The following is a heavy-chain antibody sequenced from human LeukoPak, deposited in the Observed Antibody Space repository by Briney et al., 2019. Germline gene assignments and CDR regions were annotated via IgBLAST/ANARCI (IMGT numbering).Heavy chain of an antibody. CDR3: ARGNFRRDGYNFDY. V-gene: IGHV3-33*01. CDR2: IWFDGSNK. D-gene: IGHD5-24*01. J-gene: IGHJ4*02. Sequence: GGSLRLSCAASGFTSSSYGMHWVRQAPGKGLEWVAVIWFDGSNKYYADSVKGRFTISRDNSKNTLYLQMNSLRPEDTAVFYCARGNFRRDGYNFDYWGQGTLVTVSS. CDR1: GFTSSSYG.